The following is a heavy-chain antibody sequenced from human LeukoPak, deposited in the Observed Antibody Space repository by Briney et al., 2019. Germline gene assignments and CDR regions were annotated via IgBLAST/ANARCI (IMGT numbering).Heavy chain of an antibody. V-gene: IGHV3-21*06. CDR1: GFTFSSYT. CDR3: ARDVMVRNWFDP. J-gene: IGHJ5*02. CDR2: INSRSDTI. Sequence: GGSLRLSCAASGFTFSSYTTHWVRQAPGRGLDWVSSINSRSDTIFYAESVRGRFTISRDNVKNSLYLQLNSLRVEDTAIYYCARDVMVRNWFDPWGQGTLVTVSS. D-gene: IGHD3-10*01.